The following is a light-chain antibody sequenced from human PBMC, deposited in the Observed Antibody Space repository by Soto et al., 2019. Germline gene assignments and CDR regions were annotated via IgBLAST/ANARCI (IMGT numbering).Light chain of an antibody. CDR3: QQYGSSGT. V-gene: IGKV3-20*01. CDR1: QSVSNNY. J-gene: IGKJ1*01. Sequence: ILLTQSPGTLSLSPGERATLSCSASQSVSNNYLAWYQQKPGQAPRLLIYGASNRATGIPDRFSGSGSGTDFTLTISRLETEDFAVYYCQQYGSSGTFGQGTKVDIK. CDR2: GAS.